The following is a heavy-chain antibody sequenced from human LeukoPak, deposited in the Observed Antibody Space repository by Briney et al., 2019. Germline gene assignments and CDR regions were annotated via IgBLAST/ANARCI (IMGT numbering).Heavy chain of an antibody. CDR1: GFTFGDYA. CDR3: TRAYYDFWSGYYGSGLNWFDP. CDR2: IRSKAYGGTT. V-gene: IGHV3-49*03. Sequence: GGSLRLSCTASGFTFGDYAMSWFRRAPGKGLEWVGFIRSKAYGGTTEYAASVKGRFTISRDDSKSIAYLQMNSLKTEDTAVYYCTRAYYDFWSGYYGSGLNWFDPWGQGTLVTVSS. D-gene: IGHD3-3*01. J-gene: IGHJ5*02.